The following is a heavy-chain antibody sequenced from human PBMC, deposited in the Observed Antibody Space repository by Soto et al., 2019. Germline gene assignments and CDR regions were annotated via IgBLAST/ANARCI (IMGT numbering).Heavy chain of an antibody. V-gene: IGHV4-59*01. CDR1: GGSISSYY. Sequence: PSETLSLTCTVSGGSISSYYWSWIRQPPGKGLEWIGYIYYSGSTNYNPSLKSRVTLSVDTSKNQFSLKLSSVTAADTAVYYCASLRGTSKYSSSYPFDYWGRGTLVTVSS. J-gene: IGHJ4*02. CDR3: ASLRGTSKYSSSYPFDY. CDR2: IYYSGST. D-gene: IGHD6-6*01.